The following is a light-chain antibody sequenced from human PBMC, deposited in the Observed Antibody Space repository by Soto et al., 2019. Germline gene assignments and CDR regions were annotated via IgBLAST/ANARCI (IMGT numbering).Light chain of an antibody. J-gene: IGKJ5*01. V-gene: IGKV3D-20*02. CDR3: QQRSNWPIT. Sequence: EIALTQSPDTLSLSPGERATLSCRASQSVSSYLAWYQQKPGQAPRLLIYGASSRATGIPDRFSGSGSGTDFTLAISRLEPGDFAVYYCQQRSNWPITFGQGTRLEI. CDR2: GAS. CDR1: QSVSSY.